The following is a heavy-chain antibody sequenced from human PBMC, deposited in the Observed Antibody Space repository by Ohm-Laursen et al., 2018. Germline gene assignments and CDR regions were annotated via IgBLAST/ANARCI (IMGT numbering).Heavy chain of an antibody. CDR2: IYPGDSDT. CDR1: GYSFTSYW. J-gene: IGHJ4*02. Sequence: WESLRISCKGSGYSFTSYWIGWVRQMPGKGLEWMGIIYPGDSDTRYSPSFQGQVTISADKSISTAFLQWSSLKASDTAIYYCARQETGSQWPLFWGQGTLVTVSS. D-gene: IGHD3-10*01. V-gene: IGHV5-51*01. CDR3: ARQETGSQWPLF.